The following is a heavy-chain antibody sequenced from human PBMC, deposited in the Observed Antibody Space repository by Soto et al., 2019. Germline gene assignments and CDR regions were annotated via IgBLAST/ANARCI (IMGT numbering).Heavy chain of an antibody. J-gene: IGHJ5*02. CDR1: GFSLSTNAVG. Sequence: QTTLEESGPMLLKPTQTLTLTCTSSGFSLSTNAVGVGWIRQPPGKALQWLALIFWNDDKRYNPSLKTRLSISKDTSKNQVFPTVTNVDPVDTATYSCAHSFPSSLNYYDSSASSWWFDPWGQGTLLTVSS. CDR3: AHSFPSSLNYYDSSASSWWFDP. CDR2: IFWNDDK. V-gene: IGHV2-5*01. D-gene: IGHD3-22*01.